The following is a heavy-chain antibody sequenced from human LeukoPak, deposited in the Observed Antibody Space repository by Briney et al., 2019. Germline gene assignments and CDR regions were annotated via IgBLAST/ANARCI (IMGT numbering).Heavy chain of an antibody. CDR1: GYTFTSYG. V-gene: IGHV1-18*01. CDR2: ISAYNGNT. D-gene: IGHD3-10*01. Sequence: ASVKVSCKASGYTFTSYGISWVRQAPGQGLKWMGWISAYNGNTNYAQKLQGRVTMTTDTSTSTAYMELRSLRSDDTAVYYCARDHVALLWFGELPNDYYFDYWGQGTLVTVSS. J-gene: IGHJ4*02. CDR3: ARDHVALLWFGELPNDYYFDY.